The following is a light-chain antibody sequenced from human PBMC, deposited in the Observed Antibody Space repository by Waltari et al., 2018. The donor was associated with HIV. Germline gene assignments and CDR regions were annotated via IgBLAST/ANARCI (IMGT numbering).Light chain of an antibody. Sequence: QSVLTQPPSVSGAPGQRVTISCTGRSSNIGAGYDVHWYQQVPGTAPKLLILGNSNRPSGVPDRFSGSKSATSASLAITGLQAEDEADYYCQSYDSSLTVVIFGGGTKLTVL. V-gene: IGLV1-40*01. CDR2: GNS. CDR1: SSNIGAGYD. CDR3: QSYDSSLTVVI. J-gene: IGLJ2*01.